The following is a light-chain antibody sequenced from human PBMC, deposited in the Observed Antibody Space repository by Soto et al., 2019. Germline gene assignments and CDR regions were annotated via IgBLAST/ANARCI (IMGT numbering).Light chain of an antibody. Sequence: EIVLTQSPATLSLSPGEIATLSCSASQTVSSSLAWYQQKPGQAPRLLIYEASNRATGIPARFSGSGSGADFTLTISSLEPEDFALYYCLQHINWPLTFGGGTKVEIK. CDR2: EAS. CDR3: LQHINWPLT. J-gene: IGKJ4*01. CDR1: QTVSSS. V-gene: IGKV3-11*01.